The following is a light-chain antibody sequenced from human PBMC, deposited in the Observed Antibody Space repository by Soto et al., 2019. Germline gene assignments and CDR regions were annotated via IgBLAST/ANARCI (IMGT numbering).Light chain of an antibody. Sequence: QSALTQPASVSGSPGQSITISCTGTSSDVGSYNLVSWYQQHPGKAPKVMIYEVSKRPSGVSNRFSGSKSGNTASLTISGLQAEDEAEYYCCSYGGSYVFGTGTKVTVL. J-gene: IGLJ1*01. V-gene: IGLV2-23*02. CDR3: CSYGGSYV. CDR2: EVS. CDR1: SSDVGSYNL.